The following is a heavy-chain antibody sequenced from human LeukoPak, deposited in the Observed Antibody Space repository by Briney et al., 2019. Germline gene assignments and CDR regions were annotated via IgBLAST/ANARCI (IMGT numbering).Heavy chain of an antibody. Sequence: ASVKVSCKASGYTFTGYYMHWVRQAPGQGLEWMGWINPNSGGTNYAQKFQGRVTMTRDTSISTAYMELSRLTSDDTAMYYCARVIGAGSYASKYWGQGTLVTVSS. CDR3: ARVIGAGSYASKY. D-gene: IGHD1-26*01. CDR1: GYTFTGYY. J-gene: IGHJ4*02. CDR2: INPNSGGT. V-gene: IGHV1-2*02.